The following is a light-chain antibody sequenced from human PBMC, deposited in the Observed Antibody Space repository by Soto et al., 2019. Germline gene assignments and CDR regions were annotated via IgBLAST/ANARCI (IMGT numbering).Light chain of an antibody. CDR1: SSNIGSHT. J-gene: IGLJ2*01. CDR3: AAWDDSLNGVV. CDR2: SNT. V-gene: IGLV1-44*01. Sequence: QSVLTQPPSASGTPGQTIAISCSGGSSNIGSHTVNWYQQLPGTTPRLLIYSNTQRPPGVPARFSGSKYGTSASLAISGLQSEYEGDYYCAAWDDSLNGVVFGGGTKLTVL.